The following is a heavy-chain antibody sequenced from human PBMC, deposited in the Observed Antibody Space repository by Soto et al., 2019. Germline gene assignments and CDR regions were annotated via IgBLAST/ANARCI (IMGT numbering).Heavy chain of an antibody. Sequence: EVQLVESGGGLVKPGGSLRLSCAASGFTFSNAWMNWVRQAPGKGLEWVGRIKSKTDGGTTDYAAPVKGRFTISRDDSKNTLYLQMNSLKTEDTAVYYCTTRRTGTRLNFDYWGQGTLVTVSS. CDR1: GFTFSNAW. V-gene: IGHV3-15*07. D-gene: IGHD1-1*01. CDR3: TTRRTGTRLNFDY. CDR2: IKSKTDGGTT. J-gene: IGHJ4*02.